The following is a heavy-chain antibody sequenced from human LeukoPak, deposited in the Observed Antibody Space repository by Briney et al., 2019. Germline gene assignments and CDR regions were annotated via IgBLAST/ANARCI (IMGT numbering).Heavy chain of an antibody. V-gene: IGHV4-59*08. D-gene: IGHD5-12*01. CDR2: IYYSGSTNT. CDR1: GVSISSYY. J-gene: IGHJ4*02. CDR3: ARIRGGSGYDDY. Sequence: KPSETLSLTCIVSGVSISSYYWSWIRQPPGKGLEWIGHIYYSGSTNTNYNPSLKSRVTISVDTSKNQFSLKLSSVTAADTAAYYCARIRGGSGYDDYWGQGTLVTVSS.